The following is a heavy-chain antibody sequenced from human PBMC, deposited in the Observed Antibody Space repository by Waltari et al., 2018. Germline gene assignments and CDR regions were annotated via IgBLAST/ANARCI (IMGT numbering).Heavy chain of an antibody. CDR3: ARAREMGDY. D-gene: IGHD1-26*01. V-gene: IGHV3-48*02. J-gene: IGHJ4*02. CDR2: ISSSSGSI. Sequence: EVQLVESGGGLVHPGGSLRLSCAAYGFTFSRHGMNWVRQAPGKGLEWLSYISSSSGSIYYADSVKCRFTISRDNAKNSLYLQMNSLRDEDTAVYYCARAREMGDYWGQGTLVNVSS. CDR1: GFTFSRHG.